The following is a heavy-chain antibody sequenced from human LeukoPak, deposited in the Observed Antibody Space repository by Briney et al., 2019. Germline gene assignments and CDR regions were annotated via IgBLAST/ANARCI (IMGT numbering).Heavy chain of an antibody. V-gene: IGHV4-61*01. CDR3: ARAGGRDGYNWMGNDY. Sequence: PSETLSLTCTVSGGSVSSGSYYWGWIRQPPGKGLEWIGYIYYSGSTNYNPSLKSRVTISVDTSKNQFSLKLSSVTAADTAVYYCARAGGRDGYNWMGNDYWGQGTLVTVSS. D-gene: IGHD5-24*01. J-gene: IGHJ4*02. CDR1: GGSVSSGSYY. CDR2: IYYSGST.